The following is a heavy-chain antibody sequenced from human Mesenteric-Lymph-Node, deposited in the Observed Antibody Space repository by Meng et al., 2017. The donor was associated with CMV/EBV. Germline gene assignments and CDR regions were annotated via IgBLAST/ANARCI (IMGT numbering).Heavy chain of an antibody. J-gene: IGHJ3*02. CDR3: ARLLELTLNDYGDWQDAFDI. Sequence: FSGYYWSWIRQPPGKGLEWIGEINHSGSTNYNPSLKSRVTISVDTSKNQFSLKLSSVTAADTAVYYCARLLELTLNDYGDWQDAFDIWGQGTMVTVSS. D-gene: IGHD4-17*01. V-gene: IGHV4-34*01. CDR2: INHSGST. CDR1: FSGYY.